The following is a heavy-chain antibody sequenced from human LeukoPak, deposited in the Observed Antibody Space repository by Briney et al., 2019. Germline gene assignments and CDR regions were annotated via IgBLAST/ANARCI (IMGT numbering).Heavy chain of an antibody. D-gene: IGHD3-10*01. CDR3: ARDSKAPGYFDY. CDR2: IYTSGST. CDR1: GGPISSGSYY. V-gene: IGHV4-61*02. Sequence: SQTLSLTCTVSGGPISSGSYYWSWIRQPAGKGLEWIGRIYTSGSTNYNPSLKSRVTISVDTSKNQFSLKLSSVTAADTAVDYCARDSKAPGYFDYWGQGTLVTVSS. J-gene: IGHJ4*02.